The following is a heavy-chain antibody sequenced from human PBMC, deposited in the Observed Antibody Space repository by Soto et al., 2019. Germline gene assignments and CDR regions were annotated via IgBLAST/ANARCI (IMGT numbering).Heavy chain of an antibody. D-gene: IGHD2-15*01. CDR2: INSCRSTT. Sequence: PGGFLRLSCGASGITLSSYEMNWVRQGPRKGLGLVSYINSCRSTTYFADSVDCQFTISIYNANNSLYLQMNILRAEDTAVYYCSSVSHGKGCFDPWGQGTLVTVYS. V-gene: IGHV3-48*03. J-gene: IGHJ5*02. CDR3: SSVSHGKGCFDP. CDR1: GITLSSYE.